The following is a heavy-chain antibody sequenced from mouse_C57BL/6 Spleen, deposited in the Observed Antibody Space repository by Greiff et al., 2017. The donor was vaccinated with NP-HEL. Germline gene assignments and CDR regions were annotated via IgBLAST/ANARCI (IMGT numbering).Heavy chain of an antibody. D-gene: IGHD2-10*02. V-gene: IGHV1-54*01. CDR3: ARAYGDY. CDR2: INPGSGGT. J-gene: IGHJ4*01. CDR1: GYAFTNYL. Sequence: QVQLQQSGAELVRPGTSVKVSCKASGYAFTNYLIEWVKQRPGQGLEWIGVINPGSGGTNYNEKFKGKATLTADKSSSTAYMQLSSLTSEDSAVYFCARAYGDYWGQGTSVTVSS.